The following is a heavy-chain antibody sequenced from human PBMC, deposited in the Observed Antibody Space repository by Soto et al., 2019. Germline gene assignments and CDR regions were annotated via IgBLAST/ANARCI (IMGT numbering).Heavy chain of an antibody. D-gene: IGHD1-26*01. CDR3: ARGPLGAAIFDY. Sequence: ETLSLTCSVYGASFSGYYWSWIRQPPGKGLEWIGEINHSGSTNYNPSLKSRVTISVDTSKNQFSLKLSSVTAADTAVYYCARGPLGAAIFDYWGQGTLVTVSS. V-gene: IGHV4-34*01. J-gene: IGHJ4*02. CDR2: INHSGST. CDR1: GASFSGYY.